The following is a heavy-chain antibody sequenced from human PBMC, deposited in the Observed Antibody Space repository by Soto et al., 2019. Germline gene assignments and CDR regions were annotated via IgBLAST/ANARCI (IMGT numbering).Heavy chain of an antibody. V-gene: IGHV4-30-4*01. CDR3: ARRGSGYRGYFDY. J-gene: IGHJ4*02. D-gene: IGHD3-22*01. CDR1: GGSISSGDYY. CDR2: IYYSGST. Sequence: QVQLQESGPGLVKPSQTLSLTCTVSGGSISSGDYYWSWIRQPPGKGLEWIGYIYYSGSTYYNPSLKSRGTLSVDTSKNQFSLKLSSVTAADTAVYYCARRGSGYRGYFDYWGQGTLVTVSS.